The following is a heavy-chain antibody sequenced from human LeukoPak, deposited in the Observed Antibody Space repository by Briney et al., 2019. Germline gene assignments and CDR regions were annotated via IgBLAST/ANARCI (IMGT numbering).Heavy chain of an antibody. CDR2: IYTSGST. J-gene: IGHJ4*02. CDR3: ARDVRSRWLVPRGFDY. V-gene: IGHV4-4*07. Sequence: SETLSLTCIVSGGSISNYYWSWIRQPAGKGLEWIGRIYTSGSTNYNPSLKSRVTMSVDTSKNQFSLKLSSVTAADTAVYYCARDVRSRWLVPRGFDYWGQGTLVTVSS. CDR1: GGSISNYY. D-gene: IGHD6-19*01.